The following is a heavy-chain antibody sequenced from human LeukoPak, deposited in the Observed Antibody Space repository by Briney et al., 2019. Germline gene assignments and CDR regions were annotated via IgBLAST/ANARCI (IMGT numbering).Heavy chain of an antibody. CDR3: AVGGFYYYYMDV. J-gene: IGHJ6*03. CDR1: GGTFSSYA. D-gene: IGHD3-16*01. V-gene: IGHV1-69*05. Sequence: SVKASCKASGGTFSSYAISWVRQAPGQGLEWMGGIIPIFGTANYAQKFQGRVTITTDESTSTAYMELSSLRSEDTAVYYCAVGGFYYYYMDVWGKGTTVTVSS. CDR2: IIPIFGTA.